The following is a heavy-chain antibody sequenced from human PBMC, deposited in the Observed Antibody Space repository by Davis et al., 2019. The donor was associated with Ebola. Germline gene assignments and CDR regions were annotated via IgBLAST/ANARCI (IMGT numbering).Heavy chain of an antibody. V-gene: IGHV3-23*01. D-gene: IGHD2/OR15-2a*01. CDR3: AKDNRNIWSEV. Sequence: GESLKISCAASGFRVSGPYMSWVRRAPGKGLEWVSTLGLSADTYYADSVKGRFTISRDNSKNTLHLQMNSLRVEDTAIYYCAKDNRNIWSEVWGQGTMVTVSS. CDR2: LGLSADT. J-gene: IGHJ3*01. CDR1: GFRVSGPY.